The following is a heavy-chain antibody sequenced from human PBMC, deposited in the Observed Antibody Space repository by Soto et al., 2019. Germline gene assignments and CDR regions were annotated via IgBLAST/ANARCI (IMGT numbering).Heavy chain of an antibody. CDR3: ARQDGGGTFYSSSGNWFDP. D-gene: IGHD6-13*01. CDR1: GGSISSYY. CDR2: IYYSGST. V-gene: IGHV4-59*08. Sequence: SETLSLTCTVSGGSISSYYWSWIRQPPGKGLEWIGYIYYSGSTNYNPSLKSRVTISVDTSKNQFSLKLSSVTAADTAVYYCARQDGGGTFYSSSGNWFDPWGQGTLVTVSS. J-gene: IGHJ5*02.